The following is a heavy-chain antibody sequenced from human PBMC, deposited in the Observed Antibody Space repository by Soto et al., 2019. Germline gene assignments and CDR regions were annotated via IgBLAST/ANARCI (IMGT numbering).Heavy chain of an antibody. Sequence: SVKVSCKTSGGTFTNFAISWVRQAPGQGLEWMGGITPIFDTTKYAQEFQGRVTITADESSTTAYMEMSSLRSEDTAVYFCARGKWDLLLHRPNAFDIRGQGTLVTVSS. D-gene: IGHD1-26*01. J-gene: IGHJ3*02. CDR1: GGTFTNFA. CDR3: ARGKWDLLLHRPNAFDI. CDR2: ITPIFDTT. V-gene: IGHV1-69*13.